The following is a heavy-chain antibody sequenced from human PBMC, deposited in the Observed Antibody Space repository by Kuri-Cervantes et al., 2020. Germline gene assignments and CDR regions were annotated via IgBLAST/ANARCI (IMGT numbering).Heavy chain of an antibody. CDR3: ARAGPELLLYYFDY. V-gene: IGHV3-21*01. D-gene: IGHD3-10*01. CDR1: GFTFSSYS. CDR2: ISSSSSYI. Sequence: GESLKISCAASGFTFSSYSMNWVRQAPGKGLEWVSSISSSSSYIDYADSVKGRFTISRDNAKNSPYLQMNSLRAEDTAVYYCARAGPELLLYYFDYWGQGTLVTVSS. J-gene: IGHJ4*02.